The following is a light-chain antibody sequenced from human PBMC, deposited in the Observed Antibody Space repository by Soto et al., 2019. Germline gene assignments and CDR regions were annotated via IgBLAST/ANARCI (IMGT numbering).Light chain of an antibody. CDR3: QQYNNWPPWT. CDR1: QSVSSN. Sequence: EIVSAQSPATLSVSPGERATLSCRASQSVSSNLAWYQQKPGQAPRLLIYGASTRATGIPARFSGSGSGTEFTLTIRSLQSEDFAVYYCQQYNNWPPWTFGQGTMVDIK. J-gene: IGKJ1*01. V-gene: IGKV3-15*01. CDR2: GAS.